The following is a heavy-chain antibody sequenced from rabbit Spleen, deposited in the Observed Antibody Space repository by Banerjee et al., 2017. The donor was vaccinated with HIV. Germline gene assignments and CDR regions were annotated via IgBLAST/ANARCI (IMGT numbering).Heavy chain of an antibody. CDR3: ARGGGL. CDR2: IDPVFGSA. J-gene: IGHJ6*01. CDR1: GFTFSDYG. Sequence: QEQLEESGGGLVKPEGSLTLTCKASGFTFSDYGVSWVRQSPGKGLEWIGYIDPVFGSAYYASWVNGRFSISRENTQNTVSLQLNSLTAADTATYFCARGGGLWGPGTLVTVS. V-gene: IGHV1S47*01.